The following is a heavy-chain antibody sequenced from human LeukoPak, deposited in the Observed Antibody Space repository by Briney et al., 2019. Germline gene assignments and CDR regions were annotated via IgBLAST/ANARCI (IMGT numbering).Heavy chain of an antibody. CDR1: GYTFTNYG. D-gene: IGHD2-2*01. Sequence: GASVKVSCATFGYTFTNYGISWVRQAPGQRLDWMGWINTGNGNTKYSQKFQGRVTITMDKSATTAYMELSSLRSEDTAVYYCARAAVAAAPLPHFDYWGQGTLVTVSS. J-gene: IGHJ4*02. CDR3: ARAAVAAAPLPHFDY. V-gene: IGHV1-3*04. CDR2: INTGNGNT.